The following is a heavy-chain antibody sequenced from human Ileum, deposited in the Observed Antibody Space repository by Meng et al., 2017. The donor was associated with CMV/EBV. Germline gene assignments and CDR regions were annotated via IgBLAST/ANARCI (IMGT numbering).Heavy chain of an antibody. CDR3: VRLTGNSWLDY. CDR1: GDSVSSTTVT. D-gene: IGHD6-13*01. CDR2: TYYRSKWFN. V-gene: IGHV6-1*01. J-gene: IGHJ4*02. Sequence: QGQLQPAGPGLVKTSQTLLLTWSISGDSVSSTTVTWNWIRQSPSRGLEWLGRTYYRSKWFNDYALSVRGRITINPDISKNQLSLQLNSVTPEDTAVYYCVRLTGNSWLDYWGRGTLVTVSS.